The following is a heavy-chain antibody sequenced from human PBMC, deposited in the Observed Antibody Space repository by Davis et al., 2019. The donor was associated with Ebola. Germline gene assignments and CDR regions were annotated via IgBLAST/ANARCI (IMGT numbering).Heavy chain of an antibody. CDR2: IYYSGST. V-gene: IGHV4-39*01. CDR1: GGSISSSSYY. J-gene: IGHJ4*02. CDR3: ARLGYTVTKDD. Sequence: SETLSLTCTVSGGSISSSSYYWGWLRQPPGKGLEWIGSIYYSGSTYYNPSLKSRVTISVDTSKNQFSLKLSSVTAADTAVYYCARLGYTVTKDDWGQGTLVTVSS. D-gene: IGHD4-17*01.